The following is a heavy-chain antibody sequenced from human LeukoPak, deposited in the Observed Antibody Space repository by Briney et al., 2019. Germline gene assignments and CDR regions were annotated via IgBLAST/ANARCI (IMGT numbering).Heavy chain of an antibody. CDR2: INHSGST. CDR3: ASGPTGDY. J-gene: IGHJ4*02. Sequence: PSETLSLTCAVYGGSFSGYYWSWIRQPPGKGLEWIGEINHSGSTNYNPSLKSRVTISVDTSKNQFSLKPSSVTAADTAVYYCASGPTGDYWGQGTLVTVSS. D-gene: IGHD3-10*01. V-gene: IGHV4-34*01. CDR1: GGSFSGYY.